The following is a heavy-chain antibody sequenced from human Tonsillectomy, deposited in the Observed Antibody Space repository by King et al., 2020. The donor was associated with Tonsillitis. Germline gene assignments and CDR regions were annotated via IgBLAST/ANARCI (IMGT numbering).Heavy chain of an antibody. V-gene: IGHV1-2*02. CDR2: IYPNDGGT. CDR1: GYTFTDYH. J-gene: IGHJ4*02. D-gene: IGHD1-1*01. Sequence: QLVQSGAEVKKPGASVKVSCQASGYTFTDYHMHWVRQAPGQGLEWMAWIYPNDGGTYYAQKFQGRISLTRDTSINSLYMELTSLTSDDTALYYCVRENWYYDYWGQGTLVTVSS. CDR3: VRENWYYDY.